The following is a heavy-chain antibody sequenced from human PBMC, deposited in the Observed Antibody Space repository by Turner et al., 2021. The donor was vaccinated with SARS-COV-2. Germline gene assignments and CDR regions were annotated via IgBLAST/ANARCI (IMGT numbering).Heavy chain of an antibody. CDR3: ARRYGSRNYFEY. Sequence: QLQMQESSPGLVKPSETLSLTCSVSGGSLTSSNYYWGWNRQPPGKGLEWIGDMYYSGNTYYNSSLKSRVTISIDTSKKQFSLKLSSVTAADTAVYYCARRYGSRNYFEYWGQGTLVTVSS. D-gene: IGHD3-10*01. J-gene: IGHJ4*02. V-gene: IGHV4-39*01. CDR1: GGSLTSSNYY. CDR2: MYYSGNT.